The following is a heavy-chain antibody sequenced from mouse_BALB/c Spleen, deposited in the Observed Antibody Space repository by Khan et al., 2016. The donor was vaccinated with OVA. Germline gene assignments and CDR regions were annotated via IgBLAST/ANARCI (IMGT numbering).Heavy chain of an antibody. J-gene: IGHJ4*01. CDR2: IAPGSGST. V-gene: IGHV1S41*01. D-gene: IGHD1-1*01. CDR3: ARSNYYGSSLYAMDY. CDR1: GYTSTSYW. Sequence: DLVKPGASVKLSCKASGYTSTSYWINWIKQRPGQGLECIGRIAPGSGSTYYNEMFKGKATLTVDTSSSTADIQLSSLSSEDSAVYFCARSNYYGSSLYAMDYWGQGTSVTVSS.